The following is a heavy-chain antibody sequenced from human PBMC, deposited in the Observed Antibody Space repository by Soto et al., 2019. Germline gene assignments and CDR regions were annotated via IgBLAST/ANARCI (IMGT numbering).Heavy chain of an antibody. J-gene: IGHJ5*02. V-gene: IGHV4-59*08. D-gene: IGHD3-22*01. CDR1: GGSIGNLY. Sequence: PSETLSLTCTVSGGSIGNLYLSWIRQPPGKGLEKIGYIYNSGARNYQTSIKSRFIMSVDTSRTRFTLEVTSVTAADSAVYYCATHSLDSGYGSSWGPGTLVTVSS. CDR2: IYNSGAR. CDR3: ATHSLDSGYGSS.